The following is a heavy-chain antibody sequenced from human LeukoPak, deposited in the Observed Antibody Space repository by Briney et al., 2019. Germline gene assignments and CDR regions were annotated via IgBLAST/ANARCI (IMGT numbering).Heavy chain of an antibody. CDR1: GFTFSSYA. J-gene: IGHJ3*02. CDR3: AKATGYYYGSGSPLGAFDI. V-gene: IGHV3-23*01. Sequence: GGSLRLSCAASGFTFSSYAMSWVRQAPGKGLEWVSAISGSGGGTYYADSVKGRFTISRDNSKNTLYLQMNRLRAEDTAVYYCAKATGYYYGSGSPLGAFDIWGQGTMVTVSS. CDR2: ISGSGGGT. D-gene: IGHD3-10*01.